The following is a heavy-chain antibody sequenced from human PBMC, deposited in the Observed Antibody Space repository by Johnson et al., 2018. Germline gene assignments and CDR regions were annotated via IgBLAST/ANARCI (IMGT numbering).Heavy chain of an antibody. V-gene: IGHV3-48*01. J-gene: IGHJ1*01. CDR3: AKDAVEMATTFQH. CDR1: GFTFSSYS. D-gene: IGHD5-24*01. CDR2: ISSGGRSI. Sequence: SLRRSCTASGFTFSSYSMNWVRQAPGKGLEWVSYISSGGRSIYYADSVKGRFTISRDNAKNSLYLQMNSLRAEDTALYYCAKDAVEMATTFQHWGQGTLVTVSS.